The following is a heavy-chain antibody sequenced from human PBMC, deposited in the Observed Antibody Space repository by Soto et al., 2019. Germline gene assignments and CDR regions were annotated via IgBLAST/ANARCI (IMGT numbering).Heavy chain of an antibody. J-gene: IGHJ4*02. V-gene: IGHV4-30-4*01. D-gene: IGHD3-10*01. Sequence: SETLSLTCTVSGGSISSGDYYWSWIREPPGKGLEWIGYIYYSGSTYYNPSLKSRVTISVDTSKNQFSLKLSSVTAADTAVYYCARDEVTMVRGVIIKGDYWGQGTLVTVSS. CDR3: ARDEVTMVRGVIIKGDY. CDR1: GGSISSGDYY. CDR2: IYYSGST.